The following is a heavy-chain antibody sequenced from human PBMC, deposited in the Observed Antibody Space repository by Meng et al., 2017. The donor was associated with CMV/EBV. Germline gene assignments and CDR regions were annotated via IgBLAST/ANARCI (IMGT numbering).Heavy chain of an antibody. CDR3: ARLSGWLQLFDY. D-gene: IGHD5-24*01. Sequence: QVQLQESGPGLVKPSPXLSLTRTVSGGSISSGDYYWSWIRQPPGKGLEWIGYIYYSGSTYYNPSLKSRVTISVDTSKNQFSLKLSSVTAADTAVYYCARLSGWLQLFDYWGQGTLVTVSS. V-gene: IGHV4-30-4*08. J-gene: IGHJ4*02. CDR2: IYYSGST. CDR1: GGSISSGDYY.